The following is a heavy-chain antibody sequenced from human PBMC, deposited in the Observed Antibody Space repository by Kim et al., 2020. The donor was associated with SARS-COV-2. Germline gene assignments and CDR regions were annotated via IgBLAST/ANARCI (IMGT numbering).Heavy chain of an antibody. CDR2: VTGNGGNT. CDR3: ATRGVPTAGDNMHV. CDR1: GFTFSNYG. V-gene: IGHV3-23*01. D-gene: IGHD1-26*01. J-gene: IGHJ6*03. Sequence: GGSLRLSCVTSGFTFSNYGMIWVRQPPGKGLEWVSLVTGNGGNTNYADSVKGRFTTSRDNSKNTLYLQMNSLRAEDAAIYYCATRGVPTAGDNMHVWGKG.